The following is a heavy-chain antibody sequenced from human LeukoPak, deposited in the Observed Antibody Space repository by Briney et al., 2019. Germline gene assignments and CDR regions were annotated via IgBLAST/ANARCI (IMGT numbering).Heavy chain of an antibody. CDR2: IYYSGST. CDR1: GYSISSGYY. Sequence: SETLSLTCTVSGYSISSGYYWGWIRQPPGKGLEWIGYIYYSGSTNYNPSLKSRVTISVDTSKNQFSLKLSSVTAADTAVYYCARDVSSSWYGYSGFDPWGQGTLVTVSS. V-gene: IGHV4-61*01. CDR3: ARDVSSSWYGYSGFDP. D-gene: IGHD6-13*01. J-gene: IGHJ5*02.